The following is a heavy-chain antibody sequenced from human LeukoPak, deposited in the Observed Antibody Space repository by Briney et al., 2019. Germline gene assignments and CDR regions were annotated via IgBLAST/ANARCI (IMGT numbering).Heavy chain of an antibody. CDR3: ARDISYYDSSGYPIGWFDP. V-gene: IGHV4-34*01. CDR2: INHSGST. J-gene: IGHJ5*02. Sequence: PSETLSLTCAVYGGSFSGYYWSWIRQPPGKGLEWIGEINHSGSTNYNPSLKRRVTISVDTSKNQFFLKLSSVTAADSAVYYCARDISYYDSSGYPIGWFDPWGQGTLVTVSS. D-gene: IGHD3-22*01. CDR1: GGSFSGYY.